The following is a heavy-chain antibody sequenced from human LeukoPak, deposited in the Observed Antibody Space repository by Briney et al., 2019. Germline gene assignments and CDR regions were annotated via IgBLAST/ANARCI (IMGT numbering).Heavy chain of an antibody. J-gene: IGHJ4*02. V-gene: IGHV1-24*01. D-gene: IGHD3-16*01. CDR2: FDPEDGET. Sequence: ASVKVSCKVSGYTLTELSMHWVRQAPGKGLEWMGGFDPEDGETIYAQKFQGRVTMTRDTSTSTVYMELSSLRSEDTAVYYCARLQLSGEQRNPFDYWGQGTLVTVSS. CDR1: GYTLTELS. CDR3: ARLQLSGEQRNPFDY.